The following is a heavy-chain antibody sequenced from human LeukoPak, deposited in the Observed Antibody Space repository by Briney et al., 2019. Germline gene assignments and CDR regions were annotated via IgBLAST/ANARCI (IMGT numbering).Heavy chain of an antibody. J-gene: IGHJ3*01. CDR3: AKDTSVAGSAAFDV. Sequence: GASVKVSCKASGYTFTSYGISWVRQAPGQGLEWMGWISAYNGNTNYAQKLQGRVTMTTDTSTSTAYMELRSLRSDDTAVYYCAKDTSVAGSAAFDVWGQGTMVTVSS. CDR2: ISAYNGNT. V-gene: IGHV1-18*01. D-gene: IGHD6-19*01. CDR1: GYTFTSYG.